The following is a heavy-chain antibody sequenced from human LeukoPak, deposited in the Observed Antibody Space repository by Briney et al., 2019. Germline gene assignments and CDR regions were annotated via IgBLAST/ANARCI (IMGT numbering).Heavy chain of an antibody. Sequence: ASVKVSCKASGYTFTGYYMHWVRQAPGQGLEWMGWINPNSGGTNYAQKFQGRVTMTRDTSISTAYMELSRLRSDDTAVYYCATLYSSSWSDYYYYGMDVRGQGTTVTVSS. D-gene: IGHD6-13*01. CDR2: INPNSGGT. CDR3: ATLYSSSWSDYYYYGMDV. CDR1: GYTFTGYY. J-gene: IGHJ6*02. V-gene: IGHV1-2*02.